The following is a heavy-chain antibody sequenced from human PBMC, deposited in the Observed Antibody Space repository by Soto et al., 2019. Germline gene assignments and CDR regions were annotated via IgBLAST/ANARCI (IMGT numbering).Heavy chain of an antibody. CDR1: GCSFTSYW. V-gene: IGHV5-51*01. J-gene: IGHJ6*02. Sequence: GESLKISCKGSGCSFTSYWIGWVRQMPGKGLEWMGIIYPGDSDTRYSPSFQGQVTISADKSISTAYLQWSSLKASDTAMYYCARLLVQLLSDYHYYGTDVSGQASTVTASS. CDR2: IYPGDSDT. CDR3: ARLLVQLLSDYHYYGTDV. D-gene: IGHD2-2*01.